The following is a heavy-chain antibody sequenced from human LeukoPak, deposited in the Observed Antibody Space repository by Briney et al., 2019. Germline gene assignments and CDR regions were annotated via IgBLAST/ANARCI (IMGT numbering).Heavy chain of an antibody. D-gene: IGHD6-19*01. Sequence: PSETLSLTCTVSGGSISSGGYYWSWIRQHPGKGLEWIGYIYYSGSTYYNPSLKSRVTISVDTSKNQFSLKLSSVTAADTAVYYCARAAVTGTPLSFDYWGQGTLVTVSS. J-gene: IGHJ4*02. CDR3: ARAAVTGTPLSFDY. CDR2: IYYSGST. V-gene: IGHV4-31*03. CDR1: GGSISSGGYY.